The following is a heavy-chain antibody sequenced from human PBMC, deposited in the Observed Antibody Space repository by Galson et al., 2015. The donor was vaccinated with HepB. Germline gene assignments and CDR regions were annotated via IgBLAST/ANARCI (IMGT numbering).Heavy chain of an antibody. CDR1: GFTFSSYS. Sequence: SLRLSCAASGFTFSSYSMNWVRQAPGKGLEWVSSISSSSSYIYYADSVKGRFTISRDNAKNSLYLQMNSLRAEDTAVYYCVVLLQDAGPWTEYFQHWGQGTLVTVSS. CDR2: ISSSSSYI. V-gene: IGHV3-21*01. CDR3: VVLLQDAGPWTEYFQH. J-gene: IGHJ1*01. D-gene: IGHD3-10*01.